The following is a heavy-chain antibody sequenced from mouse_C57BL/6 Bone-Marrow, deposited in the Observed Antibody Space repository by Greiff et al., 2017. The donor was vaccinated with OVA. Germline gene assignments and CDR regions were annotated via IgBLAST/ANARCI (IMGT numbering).Heavy chain of an antibody. D-gene: IGHD1-1*01. J-gene: IGHJ4*01. CDR3: ARPFITTVVATEDAMDY. CDR2: ISNGGGST. V-gene: IGHV5-12*01. CDR1: GFTFSDYY. Sequence: EVQLVESGGGLVQPGGSLKLSCAASGFTFSDYYMYWVRQTPEKRLEWVAYISNGGGSTYYPDTVKGRFTISRDNAKNTLYLQMSRLKSEDTAMYYCARPFITTVVATEDAMDYWGQGTSVTVSS.